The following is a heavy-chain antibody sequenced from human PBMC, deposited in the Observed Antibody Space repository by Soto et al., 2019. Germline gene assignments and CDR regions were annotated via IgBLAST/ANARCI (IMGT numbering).Heavy chain of an antibody. V-gene: IGHV2-5*02. CDR1: GFSLSTSGVG. J-gene: IGHJ4*02. CDR2: IYWDDDK. CDR3: AHTGGSGYYEDFHY. Sequence: QITLKESGPTLVKPTQTLTLTCTFSGFSLSTSGVGVGWIRQPPGKALEWLALIYWDDDKRYSPSLKSRLTITKNTSKNQVVLTMTNMDPVNTATYYCAHTGGSGYYEDFHYWGQGTLVTVSS. D-gene: IGHD3-22*01.